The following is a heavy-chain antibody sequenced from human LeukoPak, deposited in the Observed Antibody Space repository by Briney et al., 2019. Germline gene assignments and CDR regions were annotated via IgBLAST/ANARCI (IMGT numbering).Heavy chain of an antibody. CDR3: ARDGSIAVAANWFDP. CDR2: IYYSGST. Sequence: SETVSLTCTVSGASLTAFYWSWIRQSSGRGLEWIGYIYYSGSTYYNPSLKSRVTISVDTSKNQFSLKLSSVTAADAAVYYCARDGSIAVAANWFDPWGQGTLVTVSS. J-gene: IGHJ5*02. V-gene: IGHV4-59*12. D-gene: IGHD6-19*01. CDR1: GASLTAFY.